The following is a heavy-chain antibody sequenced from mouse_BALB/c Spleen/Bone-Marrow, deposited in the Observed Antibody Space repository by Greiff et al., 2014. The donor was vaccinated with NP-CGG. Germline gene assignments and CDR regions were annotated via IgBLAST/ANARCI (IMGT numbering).Heavy chain of an antibody. CDR3: ESPESYGNYLYFDV. V-gene: IGHV1-62-2*01. Sequence: QVQLQQPGSGLVKPGASVKLSCKASGYTFTEYSIHWVKQRPGQGLEWIGCFYPGSGSIKYNEKFKDKATLTADKSSSPVSVELSSLTSEAYEVSFCESPESYGNYLYFDVWGAGTTLTVSS. CDR2: FYPGSGSI. CDR1: GYTFTEYS. J-gene: IGHJ1*01. D-gene: IGHD2-10*02.